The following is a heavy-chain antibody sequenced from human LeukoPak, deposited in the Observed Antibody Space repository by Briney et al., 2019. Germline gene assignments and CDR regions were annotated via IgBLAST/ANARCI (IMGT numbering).Heavy chain of an antibody. CDR3: ARSRGYSYGWALDYYYTDV. D-gene: IGHD5-18*01. CDR2: IKQDGSEK. CDR1: GFTFSSYW. V-gene: IGHV3-7*01. J-gene: IGHJ6*03. Sequence: GGSLRLSCAASGFTFSSYWMSWVRQAPGKGLEWVANIKQDGSEKYYVDSVKGRFTISRDNAKNSLYLQMNSLRAEDTAVYYCARSRGYSYGWALDYYYTDVWGKGTTVTVSS.